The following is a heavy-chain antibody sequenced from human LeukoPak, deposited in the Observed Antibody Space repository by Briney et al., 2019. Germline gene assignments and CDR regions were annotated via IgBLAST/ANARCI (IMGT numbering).Heavy chain of an antibody. Sequence: GGSLRLSCAASGFTFSDYYMSWIRQAPGKGLEWVSYISSSGSTIYYADSVKGRFTISRDNAKNSLYLQMNSLRAEDTAVYYCANGRYSYGYMNAFDIWGQGTMVTVSS. CDR2: ISSSGSTI. J-gene: IGHJ3*02. D-gene: IGHD5-18*01. CDR3: ANGRYSYGYMNAFDI. CDR1: GFTFSDYY. V-gene: IGHV3-11*04.